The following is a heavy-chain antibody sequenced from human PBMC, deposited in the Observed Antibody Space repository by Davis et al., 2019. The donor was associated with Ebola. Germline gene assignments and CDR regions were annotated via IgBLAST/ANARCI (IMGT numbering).Heavy chain of an antibody. Sequence: GESLKISCAASGFIFNTYSMNWVRQAPGKGLEWVSYISSVSTSIYYADSVRGRFSISRDNAKDSLHLQMDSLRAEDTAVYYCARDGGRLDYWGQGTLVTVSS. D-gene: IGHD4-23*01. CDR2: ISSVSTSI. V-gene: IGHV3-48*04. J-gene: IGHJ4*02. CDR3: ARDGGRLDY. CDR1: GFIFNTYS.